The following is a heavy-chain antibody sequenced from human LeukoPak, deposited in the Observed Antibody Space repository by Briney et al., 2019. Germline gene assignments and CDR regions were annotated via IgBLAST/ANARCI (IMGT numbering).Heavy chain of an antibody. CDR2: ISTTSTYI. CDR3: ARAGTCSSTSCDGGIEY. J-gene: IGHJ4*02. CDR1: GFAFSSYN. Sequence: GGSLRLSCAASGFAFSSYNMKWVRQAPGKGLEWVSFISTTSTYIYYADSMKGRFTVSRDNSKNLLFLQMDSLRVEDTAVYYCARAGTCSSTSCDGGIEYWGQGTLVTVSS. V-gene: IGHV3-21*06. D-gene: IGHD2-2*01.